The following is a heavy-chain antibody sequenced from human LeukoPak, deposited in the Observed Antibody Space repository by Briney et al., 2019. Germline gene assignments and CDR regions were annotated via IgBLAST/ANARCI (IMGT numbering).Heavy chain of an antibody. Sequence: ASVKVSCKASGYTFTSYGISWVRQAPGQGLEWMGWISTYNGNTNYAQKLQGRVTMTTDTSTSTAYMELRSLRSDNTAVYYCARKQWLVLDAFDIWGQGTMVTVSS. CDR3: ARKQWLVLDAFDI. V-gene: IGHV1-18*01. D-gene: IGHD6-19*01. CDR2: ISTYNGNT. CDR1: GYTFTSYG. J-gene: IGHJ3*02.